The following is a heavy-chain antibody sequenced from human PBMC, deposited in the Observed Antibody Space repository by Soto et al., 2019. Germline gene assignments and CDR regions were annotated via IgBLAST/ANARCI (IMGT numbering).Heavy chain of an antibody. CDR3: GRPCASGGNTALEA. CDR1: GYSFTSYW. D-gene: IGHD2-15*01. V-gene: IGHV5-51*01. CDR2: IYPGASDT. J-gene: IGHJ5*02. Sequence: GESLKISCKASGYSFTSYWIGWLRQTPEKGLEWMGMIYPGASDTRYSPSFQCQVTISADKSINTAYLQWSSLKASDTAMYYCGRPCASGGNTALEAWTQGPMVTVSS.